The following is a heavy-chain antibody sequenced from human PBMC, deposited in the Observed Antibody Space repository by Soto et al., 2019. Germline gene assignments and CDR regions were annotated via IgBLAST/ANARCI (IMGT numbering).Heavy chain of an antibody. CDR2: IIPIFGTA. Sequence: QVQLVQSGAEVKKPGSSVKVSCKASGGTFSSYAISWVRQAPGQGLEWMGGIIPIFGTANYAQKFQGRVTITADESASTAYMELSSLRSEDTAVYYCAREGRYYGSVSYPFDYWGQGTLFTVSS. V-gene: IGHV1-69*01. CDR3: AREGRYYGSVSYPFDY. CDR1: GGTFSSYA. J-gene: IGHJ4*02. D-gene: IGHD3-10*01.